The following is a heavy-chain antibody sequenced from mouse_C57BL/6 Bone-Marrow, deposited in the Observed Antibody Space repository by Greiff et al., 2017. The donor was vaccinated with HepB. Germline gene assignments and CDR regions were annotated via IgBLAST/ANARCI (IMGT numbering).Heavy chain of an antibody. V-gene: IGHV5-9-1*02. D-gene: IGHD1-1*01. J-gene: IGHJ1*03. CDR2: ISSGGDYI. Sequence: EVQLQESGEGLVKPGGSLKLSCAASGFTFSSYAMSWVRQTPEKRLEWVAYISSGGDYIYYADTVKGRFTISRDNARNTLYLQMSSLKSEDTAMYYCTRDYYGSPGWYFDVWGTGTTVTVSS. CDR3: TRDYYGSPGWYFDV. CDR1: GFTFSSYA.